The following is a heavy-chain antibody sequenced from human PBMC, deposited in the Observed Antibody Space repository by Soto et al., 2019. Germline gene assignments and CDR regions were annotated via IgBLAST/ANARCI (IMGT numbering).Heavy chain of an antibody. CDR1: GFFFDNYA. V-gene: IGHV3-9*01. CDR3: VISTGKFYGNFDY. J-gene: IGHJ4*02. CDR2: LSGNSDIV. D-gene: IGHD4-17*01. Sequence: GGSLRLSCVTSGFFFDNYAMHWVRQAPGKGPEWVSGLSGNSDIVAYADSVKGRFTISRDNAKKSLFLQMSNLRPEDTALYYCVISTGKFYGNFDYWGQGTLVTVSS.